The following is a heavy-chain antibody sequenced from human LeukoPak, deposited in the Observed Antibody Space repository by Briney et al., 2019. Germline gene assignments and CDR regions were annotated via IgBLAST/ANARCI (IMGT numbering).Heavy chain of an antibody. V-gene: IGHV1-46*01. CDR2: FNPSGGST. J-gene: IGHJ4*02. CDR1: GYTFTSYY. CDR3: ARDRELSIFGVVIKSYFDY. Sequence: GASVKVSCKASGYTFTSYYMHWVRQAPGQGLEWMGIFNPSGGSTSYAQKFQGRVTMTRDTSTSTVYMELSSLRSEDTAVYYCARDRELSIFGVVIKSYFDYWGQGTLVTVSS. D-gene: IGHD3-3*01.